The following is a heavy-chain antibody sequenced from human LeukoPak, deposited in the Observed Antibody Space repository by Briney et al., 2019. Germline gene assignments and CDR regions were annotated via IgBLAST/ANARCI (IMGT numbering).Heavy chain of an antibody. Sequence: GASVKVSCKASGYTFTGYYMHWVRQAPGQGLEWMGRINPKSGGTNYAQKFQGRVTMTSYTSISTAYMELSRLRSDDTAVYYCARQMRVSSGLYSDYWGQGTLVTVSS. CDR3: ARQMRVSSGLYSDY. J-gene: IGHJ4*02. CDR1: GYTFTGYY. D-gene: IGHD6-19*01. CDR2: INPKSGGT. V-gene: IGHV1-2*06.